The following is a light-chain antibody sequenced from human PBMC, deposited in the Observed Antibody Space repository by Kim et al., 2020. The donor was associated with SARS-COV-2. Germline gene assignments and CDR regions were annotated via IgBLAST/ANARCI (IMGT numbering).Light chain of an antibody. J-gene: IGLJ3*02. CDR2: RDN. CDR3: QAWDSSTWV. Sequence: SYELTQPPSLSVSPGQAVSITCSGNKLGDKYACWYQQKPGQSPVLVIYRDNKRPSGISERFSGSNSGNTATLTISGTQAMDEADYYCQAWDSSTWVFGGGTQLTVL. CDR1: KLGDKY. V-gene: IGLV3-1*01.